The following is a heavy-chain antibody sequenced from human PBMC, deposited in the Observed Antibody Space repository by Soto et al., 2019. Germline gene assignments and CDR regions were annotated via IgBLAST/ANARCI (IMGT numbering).Heavy chain of an antibody. CDR1: GGSISSGGYY. D-gene: IGHD3-22*01. J-gene: IGHJ3*02. CDR2: IYYSGST. Sequence: ASETLSLTCTVSGGSISSGGYYWGWIRQHPGKGLEWIGYIYYSGSTYYNPSLKSRVTISVDTSKNQFSLKLSSVTAADTAVYYCARESYDSSGARGAFDIWGQGTMVTVSS. V-gene: IGHV4-31*03. CDR3: ARESYDSSGARGAFDI.